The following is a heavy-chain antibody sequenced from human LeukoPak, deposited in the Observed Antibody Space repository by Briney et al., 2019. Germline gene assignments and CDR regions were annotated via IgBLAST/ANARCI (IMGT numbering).Heavy chain of an antibody. CDR2: IIPIFGTA. J-gene: IGHJ5*02. CDR1: GGTFSSYA. D-gene: IGHD3-3*01. Sequence: SVKVSCKASGGTFSSYAISWVRQAPGQGLEWMGGIIPIFGTANYAQKFQGRVTITTDESTSTAYMELSSLRSEDTAVYYCARAGRFLEWSDEKNWFDPWGQGTLVTVSS. CDR3: ARAGRFLEWSDEKNWFDP. V-gene: IGHV1-69*05.